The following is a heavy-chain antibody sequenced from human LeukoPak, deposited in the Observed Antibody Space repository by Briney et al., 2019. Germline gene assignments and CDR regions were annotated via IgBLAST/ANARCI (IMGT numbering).Heavy chain of an antibody. CDR1: GFTFSSYA. V-gene: IGHV3-23*01. D-gene: IGHD2-2*01. Sequence: GGSLRLSCAASGFTFSSYAMSWVRQALGKGLEWVSTISGSGKTTYYADSVKGRFTISRDNSKNTLYLQMNSLSAEDTAVYYCAKSRSSSSSHFDYWGQGTLVTVSS. J-gene: IGHJ4*02. CDR3: AKSRSSSSSHFDY. CDR2: ISGSGKTT.